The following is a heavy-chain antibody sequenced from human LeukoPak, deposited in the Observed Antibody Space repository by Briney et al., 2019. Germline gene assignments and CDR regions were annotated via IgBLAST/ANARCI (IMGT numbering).Heavy chain of an antibody. CDR1: GGSISDNY. D-gene: IGHD4-4*01. V-gene: IGHV4-59*08. Sequence: SETLSLTCTVSGGSISDNYWSWIRQPPGKGLEWIGYAYYSGHTNYNSSLKSRVTMSLDTSKSQFSLRLSSVTAADTAVYYCARHRVTSGYYYYGMDVWGQGTTVTVSS. CDR2: AYYSGHT. J-gene: IGHJ6*02. CDR3: ARHRVTSGYYYYGMDV.